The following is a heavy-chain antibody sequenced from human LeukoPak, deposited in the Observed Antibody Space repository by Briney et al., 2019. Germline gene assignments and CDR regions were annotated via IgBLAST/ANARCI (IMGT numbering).Heavy chain of an antibody. CDR3: ARSRSSGWTYNAFDI. D-gene: IGHD6-19*01. V-gene: IGHV4-30-2*01. CDR1: GGSISSGSYS. CDR2: IYPRGST. J-gene: IGHJ3*02. Sequence: PSETLSLTCAVSGGSISSGSYSWSWIRQPPGKGLEWIGYIYPRGSTYYNPSLKSRVILSLDKSANQFSLNLSSVTAADTAVLYCARSRSSGWTYNAFDIWGQGTMVTVSS.